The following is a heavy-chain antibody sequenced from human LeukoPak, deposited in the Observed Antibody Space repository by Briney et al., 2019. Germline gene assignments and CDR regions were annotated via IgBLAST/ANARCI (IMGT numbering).Heavy chain of an antibody. V-gene: IGHV1-18*01. CDR2: INSKNENT. D-gene: IGHD3-22*01. Sequence: ASVNLSLKCSASTFTNYSYSWLRHPPGPGQELMRRINSKNENTNHAQTFQARVSMTPDTSTTTDYMELRTLRSEYTVVYYCVTDWGSMKVMAEYWGQGTLVTVSS. CDR3: VTDWGSMKVMAEY. CDR1: ASTFTNYS. J-gene: IGHJ4*02.